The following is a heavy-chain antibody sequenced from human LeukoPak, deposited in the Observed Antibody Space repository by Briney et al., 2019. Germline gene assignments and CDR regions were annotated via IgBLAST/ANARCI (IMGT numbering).Heavy chain of an antibody. J-gene: IGHJ4*02. CDR3: AREVGYSGSYWGTYFDY. Sequence: GRSLRLSCAASGFTFSSYGMHWVRQAPGKGLEWVANIKQDGSEKYYVDSVKGRFTISRDNAKNSLYLQMNSLRAEDTAVYYCAREVGYSGSYWGTYFDYWGQGTLVTVSS. CDR1: GFTFSSYG. D-gene: IGHD1-26*01. CDR2: IKQDGSEK. V-gene: IGHV3-7*01.